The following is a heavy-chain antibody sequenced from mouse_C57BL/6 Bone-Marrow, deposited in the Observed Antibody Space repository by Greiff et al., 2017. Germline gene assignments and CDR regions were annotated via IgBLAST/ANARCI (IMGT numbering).Heavy chain of an antibody. V-gene: IGHV2-5*01. CDR1: GFSLTSYG. D-gene: IGHD2-1*01. Sequence: QVQLKESGPGLVQPSQSLSITCTVSGFSLTSYGVHWVRQSPGKGLEWLGVIWRGGSTDYNAAFMSRLSITKDNSKSQVFFKMNSLQADDTAIYYCATPREKIYYGNYNYYAMDYWGQGTSVTVSS. J-gene: IGHJ4*01. CDR3: ATPREKIYYGNYNYYAMDY. CDR2: IWRGGST.